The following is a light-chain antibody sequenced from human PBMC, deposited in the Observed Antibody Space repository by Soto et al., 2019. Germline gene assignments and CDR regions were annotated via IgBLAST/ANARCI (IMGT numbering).Light chain of an antibody. CDR1: QSISSW. CDR2: KAS. J-gene: IGKJ4*01. V-gene: IGKV1-5*03. CDR3: QQYNSYPS. Sequence: DIQMTQSPSTLSASVGDRVTITCRASQSISSWLAWYQQKPGQAPKLLIYKASSLESGVPSRFSGSGSGTEFPLTISSLQHDDFATYYCQQYNSYPSFGGGTKVEIK.